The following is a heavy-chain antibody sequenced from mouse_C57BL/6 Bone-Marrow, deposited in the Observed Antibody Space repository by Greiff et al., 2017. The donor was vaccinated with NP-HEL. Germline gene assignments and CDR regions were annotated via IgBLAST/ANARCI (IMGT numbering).Heavy chain of an antibody. J-gene: IGHJ2*01. CDR3: VRQGYDGYYLDY. D-gene: IGHD2-3*01. CDR2: IRSKSNNYST. CDR1: GFSFNTYA. Sequence: VQLQQSGGGLVQPKGSLKLSCAASGFSFNTYAMNWVRQAPGKGLEWVARIRSKSNNYSTYYADSLKDRFTISRDDSESMLYLQMNNVKTEDTAIYYCVRQGYDGYYLDYWGQGTTLTVSS. V-gene: IGHV10-1*01.